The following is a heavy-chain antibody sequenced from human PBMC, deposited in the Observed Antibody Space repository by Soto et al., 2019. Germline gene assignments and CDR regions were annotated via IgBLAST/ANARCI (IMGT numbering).Heavy chain of an antibody. V-gene: IGHV4-59*01. CDR3: AGCEWITPQHDV. D-gene: IGHD5-12*01. J-gene: IGHJ4*02. CDR2: FYPSERT. Sequence: SETLSLTCTVSGASISDYYWSWIRQSPGRGLDWIGYFYPSERTDYNPSLKSRVTISVDTSKNQFSLEMNSLTAADTAVYYCAGCEWITPQHDVWGQGALVTVS. CDR1: GASISDYY.